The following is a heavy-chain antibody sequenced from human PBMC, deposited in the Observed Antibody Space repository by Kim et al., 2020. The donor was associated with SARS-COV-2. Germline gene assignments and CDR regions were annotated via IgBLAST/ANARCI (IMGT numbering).Heavy chain of an antibody. J-gene: IGHJ6*02. CDR2: IYYSGST. D-gene: IGHD5-18*01. Sequence: SETLSLTCTVSGGSISSYYWSWIRQPPGKGLEWIGYIYYSGSTNYNPSLKSRVTISVDTSKNQFSLKLSSVTAADTAVYYCARWLNRYSYGRPYGMDVWGQGTTVTVSS. CDR3: ARWLNRYSYGRPYGMDV. V-gene: IGHV4-59*01. CDR1: GGSISSYY.